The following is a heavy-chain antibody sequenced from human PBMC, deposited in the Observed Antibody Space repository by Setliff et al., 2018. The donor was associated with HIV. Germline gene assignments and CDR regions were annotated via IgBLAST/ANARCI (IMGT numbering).Heavy chain of an antibody. CDR3: ARRIYGNNPYFDY. CDR2: IYYSGST. D-gene: IGHD4-17*01. V-gene: IGHV4-30-4*08. CDR1: GGSISSGDYY. J-gene: IGHJ4*02. Sequence: SETLSLTCTVSGGSISSGDYYWSWIRQPPGKGLEWIGYIYYSGSTYYNPSLRSRVTISLDTSKNQFSLKLSSVTAADTAVYYCARRIYGNNPYFDYWSQGTLVTVSS.